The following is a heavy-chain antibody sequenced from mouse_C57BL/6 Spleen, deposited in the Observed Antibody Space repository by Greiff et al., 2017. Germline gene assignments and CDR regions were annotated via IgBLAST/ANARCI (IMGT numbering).Heavy chain of an antibody. D-gene: IGHD2-4*01. CDR2: INPSSGYT. CDR3: ARSDDYDGYAMDY. J-gene: IGHJ4*01. CDR1: GYTFTSYT. V-gene: IGHV1-4*01. Sequence: QVQLKESGAELARPGASVKMSCKASGYTFTSYTMHWVKQRPGQGLEWIGYINPSSGYTKYNQKFKDKATLTADKSSSTAYMQLSSLTSEDSAVYYCARSDDYDGYAMDYWGQGTSVTVSS.